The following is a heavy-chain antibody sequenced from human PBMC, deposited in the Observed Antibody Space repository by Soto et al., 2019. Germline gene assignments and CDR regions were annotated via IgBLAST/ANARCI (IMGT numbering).Heavy chain of an antibody. J-gene: IGHJ4*02. D-gene: IGHD3-22*01. V-gene: IGHV4-61*01. CDR1: GGSVSSGSYY. CDR3: ARTISGFSVDYYFDY. Sequence: SETLSLTCTVSGGSVSSGSYYWSWIRQPPGKGLEWIGYIYYSGSTNYNPSLKSRVTISVDTSKNQFSLKLSSVTAADTAVYYCARTISGFSVDYYFDYWGQGTLVTVSS. CDR2: IYYSGST.